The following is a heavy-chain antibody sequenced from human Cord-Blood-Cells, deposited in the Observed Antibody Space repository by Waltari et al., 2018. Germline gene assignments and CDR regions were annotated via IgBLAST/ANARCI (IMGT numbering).Heavy chain of an antibody. J-gene: IGHJ4*02. D-gene: IGHD1-26*01. CDR3: ARGKVISGSYYFDY. CDR2: INAGNGNT. Sequence: QVQLVQSGAEVKKPGVSVKVSCKASGYTFTSYAMHWVRQAPGQRLEWMGWINAGNGNTKYSQKFQGRVTITRDTSASTAYMELSSLRSEDTAVYYCARGKVISGSYYFDYWGQGTLVTVSS. V-gene: IGHV1-3*01. CDR1: GYTFTSYA.